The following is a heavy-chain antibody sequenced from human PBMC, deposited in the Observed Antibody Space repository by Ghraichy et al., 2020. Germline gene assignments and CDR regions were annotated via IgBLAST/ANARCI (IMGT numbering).Heavy chain of an antibody. CDR1: GFTVSSNY. CDR2: IYSGGST. D-gene: IGHD6-13*01. CDR3: ARGVAAAGSHYYYMDV. Sequence: GGSLRLSCAASGFTVSSNYMSWVRQAPGKGLEWVSVIYSGGSTYYADSVKGRFTISRDNSKNTLYLQMNSLRAEDTAVYYCARGVAAAGSHYYYMDVWGKGTTVTVSS. J-gene: IGHJ6*03. V-gene: IGHV3-66*01.